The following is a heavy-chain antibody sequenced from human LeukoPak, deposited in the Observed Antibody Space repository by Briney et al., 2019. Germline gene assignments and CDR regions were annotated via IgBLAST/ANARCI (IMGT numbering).Heavy chain of an antibody. CDR1: GFTFSSYG. CDR3: VRLDRSGYMDY. J-gene: IGHJ4*02. Sequence: PGGSLRLSCTASGFTFSSYGMHWVRQAPGKGLEWVAVISYDGSNKYYADSVKGRFTISRDNARNSLYLQMNSLSAEDTAVYYCVRLDRSGYMDYWGQGILLTVSS. D-gene: IGHD3-22*01. V-gene: IGHV3-30*03. CDR2: ISYDGSNK.